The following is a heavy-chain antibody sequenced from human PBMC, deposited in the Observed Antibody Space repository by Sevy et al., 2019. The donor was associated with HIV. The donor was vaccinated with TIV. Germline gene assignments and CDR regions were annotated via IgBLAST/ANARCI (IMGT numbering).Heavy chain of an antibody. V-gene: IGHV3-48*01. D-gene: IGHD2-21*02. J-gene: IGHJ4*02. CDR2: ISSGFSTI. Sequence: GGSLRLSCAASGFTFSSYSMNWVRQAPGKGLEWVSYISSGFSTIHYADSVKGRFTISRGIAKNSLYLQMNRLRAEDTAVYYCARDNGDYYLSTSVFDYWGQGTLVTVSS. CDR1: GFTFSSYS. CDR3: ARDNGDYYLSTSVFDY.